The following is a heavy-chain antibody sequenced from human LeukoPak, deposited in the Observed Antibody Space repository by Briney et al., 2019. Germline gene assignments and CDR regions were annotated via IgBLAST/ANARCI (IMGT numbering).Heavy chain of an antibody. V-gene: IGHV3-48*03. J-gene: IGHJ4*02. CDR1: GFTFSSYE. CDR2: ISSSGSTI. Sequence: GGSLRLSCAASGFTFSSYEMNWVRQAPGKGLEWVSYISSSGSTIYYAHSVKGRFTISRDNAKNSLYLQMNSLRAEDTAVYYCARESYDSSGYYIFFDYWGQGTLVTVSS. D-gene: IGHD3-22*01. CDR3: ARESYDSSGYYIFFDY.